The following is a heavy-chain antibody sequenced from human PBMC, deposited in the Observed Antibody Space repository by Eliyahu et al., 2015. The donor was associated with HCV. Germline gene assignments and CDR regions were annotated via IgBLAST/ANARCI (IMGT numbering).Heavy chain of an antibody. J-gene: IGHJ5*02. CDR2: IHYSXST. Sequence: QVQLQESGPGLVKSSETLSLTCXVXGGSITTYYWRWXRQPPGKGLEWIGYIHYSXSTNYNPSLKSRVTMSVDTSKNQFSLKLSSVTAADTAVYYCASGGGGIAVAGTGGWFDPWGQGTLVTVSS. CDR3: ASGGGGIAVAGTGGWFDP. V-gene: IGHV4-59*01. D-gene: IGHD6-19*01. CDR1: GGSITTYY.